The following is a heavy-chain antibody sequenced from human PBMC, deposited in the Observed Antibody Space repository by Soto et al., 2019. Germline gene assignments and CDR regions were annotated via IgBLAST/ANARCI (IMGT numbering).Heavy chain of an antibody. J-gene: IGHJ5*02. Sequence: GESLKISCNGSGYSFTSYWIGWVRQMPGKGLEWMGIIYPGDSDTRYSPSFQGQVTISADKSISTAYLQWSSLKASDTAMYYCARQGGYCSGGSCYFKVSWFDPWGQGTLVTVSS. CDR1: GYSFTSYW. CDR3: ARQGGYCSGGSCYFKVSWFDP. CDR2: IYPGDSDT. V-gene: IGHV5-51*01. D-gene: IGHD2-15*01.